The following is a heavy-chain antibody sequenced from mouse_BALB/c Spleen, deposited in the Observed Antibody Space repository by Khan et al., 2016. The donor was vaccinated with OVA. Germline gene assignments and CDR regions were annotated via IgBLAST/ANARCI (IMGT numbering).Heavy chain of an antibody. Sequence: QVQLKQSGAELVKPGTSVKISCKASGYTFTSYYMYWVKQRPGQGLEWIGGINPNNGDSNFNEKFKSKATLTVDKSSSTAYIQLGILTSEDSAVSYCARSGYGNPFAYWGQGTLVTVSA. D-gene: IGHD2-1*01. CDR3: ARSGYGNPFAY. CDR2: INPNNGDS. CDR1: GYTFTSYY. J-gene: IGHJ3*01. V-gene: IGHV1S81*02.